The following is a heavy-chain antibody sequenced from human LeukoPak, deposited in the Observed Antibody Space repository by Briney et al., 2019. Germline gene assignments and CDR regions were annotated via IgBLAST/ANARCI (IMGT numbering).Heavy chain of an antibody. CDR1: GFTFSIYS. CDR2: ISSSSSYI. CDR3: ARGIAVAVRFD. J-gene: IGHJ4*02. D-gene: IGHD6-19*01. Sequence: MPGGSLRLSCAASGFTFSIYSMNWVRQAPGKGLEWVSSISSSSSYIYYADSVKGRFTISRDNAKDSLYLQMNSLRAEDTAVYYCARGIAVAVRFDWGQGTLVTVSP. V-gene: IGHV3-21*01.